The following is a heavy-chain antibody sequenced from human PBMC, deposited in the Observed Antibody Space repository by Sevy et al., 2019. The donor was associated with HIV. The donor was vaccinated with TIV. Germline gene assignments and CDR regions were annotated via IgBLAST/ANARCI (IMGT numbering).Heavy chain of an antibody. CDR3: TTDLLWFREYPSYGMDV. Sequence: GGYLRLSCAASGFTFSNAWMSWVRQAPGKGLEWVGRIKSKTDGGTTDYAAPVKGRFTISRDDSKNTLYLQMNSLKTEDTAVYYCTTDLLWFREYPSYGMDVWGQGTTVTVSS. CDR1: GFTFSNAW. CDR2: IKSKTDGGTT. V-gene: IGHV3-15*01. D-gene: IGHD3-10*01. J-gene: IGHJ6*02.